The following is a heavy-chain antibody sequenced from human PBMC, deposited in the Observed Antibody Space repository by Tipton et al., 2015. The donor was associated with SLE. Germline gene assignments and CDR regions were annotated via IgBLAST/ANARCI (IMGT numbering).Heavy chain of an antibody. CDR3: ARHPYCSSPSCYTTMDRLFDY. J-gene: IGHJ4*02. D-gene: IGHD2-2*02. V-gene: IGHV4-61*01. Sequence: TLSLTCTVSGGSVSSGSYYWSWIRQPPGKGLEWIGYIYYSGSTNYNPSLKSRVTISVDTSKNQFSLKLSSVTAADTAVYYCARHPYCSSPSCYTTMDRLFDYWGQGTLVTVSS. CDR1: GGSVSSGSYY. CDR2: IYYSGST.